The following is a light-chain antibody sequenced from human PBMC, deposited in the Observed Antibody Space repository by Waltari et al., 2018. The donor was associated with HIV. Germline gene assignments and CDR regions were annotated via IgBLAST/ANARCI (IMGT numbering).Light chain of an antibody. V-gene: IGLV2-8*01. CDR2: EVT. J-gene: IGLJ2*01. CDR3: SSYAANNTFVI. Sequence: QSALTQPPSASGPPAQSVPISCTGPSTDVGRYDFVSWYQLRPGNVPKLIIYEVTKRPSGVAVRFSGSKSGNTASLTVSGLQNDDEADYYCSSYAANNTFVIFGGGTKLTVL. CDR1: STDVGRYDF.